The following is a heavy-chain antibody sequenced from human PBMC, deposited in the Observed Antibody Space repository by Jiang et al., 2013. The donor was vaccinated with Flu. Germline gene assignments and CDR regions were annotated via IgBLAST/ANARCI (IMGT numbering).Heavy chain of an antibody. Sequence: SVKVSCKASRYTFTNYFMHWVRQAPGQGLEWMGIINPSDDSRIYAQEFQGRVTFTRDTSTSTVDMELSSLRSEDTAVYYCAREQPGPNGMDVWGQGTTVTVSS. CDR1: RYTFTNYF. D-gene: IGHD1-14*01. CDR3: AREQPGPNGMDV. J-gene: IGHJ6*02. V-gene: IGHV1-46*03. CDR2: INPSDDSR.